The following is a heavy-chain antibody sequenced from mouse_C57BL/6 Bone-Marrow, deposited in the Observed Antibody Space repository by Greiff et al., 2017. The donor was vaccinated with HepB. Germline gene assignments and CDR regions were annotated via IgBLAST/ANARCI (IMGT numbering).Heavy chain of an antibody. CDR1: GYTFTSYW. CDR2: IYPGSGST. V-gene: IGHV1-55*01. CDR3: ARGGLRQGYYFDY. J-gene: IGHJ2*01. Sequence: VQLQQPGAELVKPGASVKMSCKASGYTFTSYWITWVKQRPGQGLEWIGDIYPGSGSTNYNEKFKSKATLTVDTSSSTAYMQLSSLTSEDSAVYYCARGGLRQGYYFDYWGQGTTLTVSS. D-gene: IGHD2-2*01.